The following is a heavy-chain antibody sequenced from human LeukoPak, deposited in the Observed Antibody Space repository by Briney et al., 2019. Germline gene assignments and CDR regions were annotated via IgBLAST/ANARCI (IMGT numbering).Heavy chain of an antibody. Sequence: GGSLRLSCAASGFSVSSNYMNWVRQAPGKGLEWVSVIHSDGSTYYADSVKGRFTISRDNSKNTLYLQMNSLRAEDTAVYYCARDRPYGGKGDFDYWGQGTLVTVSS. CDR3: ARDRPYGGKGDFDY. CDR2: IHSDGST. J-gene: IGHJ4*02. CDR1: GFSVSSNY. D-gene: IGHD4-23*01. V-gene: IGHV3-66*01.